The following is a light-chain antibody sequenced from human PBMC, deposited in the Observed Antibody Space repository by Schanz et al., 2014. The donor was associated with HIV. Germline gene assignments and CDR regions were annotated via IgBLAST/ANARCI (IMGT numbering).Light chain of an antibody. V-gene: IGLV1-47*01. CDR2: RTN. CDR1: SSKIGSNY. CDR3: CSYGGSSTLGV. J-gene: IGLJ1*01. Sequence: QSVLTQPASASATPGQRVTISCSGFSSKIGSNYVYWYQHLPGTAPKLLIYRTNQRPSGVPDRFSGSKSGNTASLNISGLQAEDEADYYCCSYGGSSTLGVFGTGTQLTVL.